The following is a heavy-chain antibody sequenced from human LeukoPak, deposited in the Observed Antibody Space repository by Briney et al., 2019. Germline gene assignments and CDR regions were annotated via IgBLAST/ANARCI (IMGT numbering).Heavy chain of an antibody. J-gene: IGHJ4*02. CDR3: AKLPYSSSWQELGY. CDR2: ISYDGSNK. CDR1: GFTFSSYG. V-gene: IGHV3-30*18. Sequence: GGSLRLSCAASGFTFSSYGMHWVRQAPGKGLEWVAVISYDGSNKYYADSVKGRFTISRDNSKNTLYLQMNSLRAEDTAVYYCAKLPYSSSWQELGYWGQGTLVTVSS. D-gene: IGHD6-13*01.